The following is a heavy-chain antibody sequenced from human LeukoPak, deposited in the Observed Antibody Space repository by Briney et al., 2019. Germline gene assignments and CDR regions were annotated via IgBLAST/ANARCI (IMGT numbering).Heavy chain of an antibody. Sequence: SETLSLTCAVYGGSFSGYYWSWIRQVPGKGLEWLGEIDQSGRTNYNPSLKSRVTISVDPSKNQISLNLSFVTATDTAVYYCARGWFGFWHNSYLDDNAFDVWGPGTMVTVSS. CDR2: IDQSGRT. V-gene: IGHV4-34*01. CDR1: GGSFSGYY. D-gene: IGHD3-10*01. J-gene: IGHJ3*01. CDR3: ARGWFGFWHNSYLDDNAFDV.